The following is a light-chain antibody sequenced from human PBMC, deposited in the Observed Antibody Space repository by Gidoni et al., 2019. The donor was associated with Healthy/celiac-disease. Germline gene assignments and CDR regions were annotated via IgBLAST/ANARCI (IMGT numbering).Light chain of an antibody. V-gene: IGLV2-14*01. CDR3: SSYTSSSVV. J-gene: IGLJ2*01. CDR1: SSHVGGYNY. Sequence: QSALTPPASVSGSPAQSITISCTGTSSHVGGYNYVSWYQQHPGKAPKLMIYDVSNRPSGVSNRFSGSKSGNTASLTISGLQAEDEADYYCSSYTSSSVVFGGGTKLTVL. CDR2: DVS.